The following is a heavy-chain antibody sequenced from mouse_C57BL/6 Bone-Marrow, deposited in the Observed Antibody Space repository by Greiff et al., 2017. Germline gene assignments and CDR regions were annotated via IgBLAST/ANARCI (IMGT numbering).Heavy chain of an antibody. D-gene: IGHD1-1*01. V-gene: IGHV1-19*01. J-gene: IGHJ1*03. Sequence: VQLQQSGPVLVKPGASVKMSCKASGYTFTDYYMNWVKQSHGKSLEWIGVINPYNGGTSYNQKFKGKATLTVDKSSSTAYMELNSLTSEDSAVYYCARDTTVGYWYFDVWGTGTTVTVSS. CDR3: ARDTTVGYWYFDV. CDR1: GYTFTDYY. CDR2: INPYNGGT.